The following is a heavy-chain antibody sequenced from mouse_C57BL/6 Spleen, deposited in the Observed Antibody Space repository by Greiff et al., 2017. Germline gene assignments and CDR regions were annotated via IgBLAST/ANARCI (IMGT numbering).Heavy chain of an antibody. CDR1: GYTFTSYD. CDR2: LYPRDGST. CDR3: ARGYYEETWFAY. D-gene: IGHD2-4*01. V-gene: IGHV1-85*01. Sequence: QVQLKQSGPELVKPGASVKLSCKASGYTFTSYDINWVKQRPGQGLEWIGWLYPRDGSTKYNEKFKGKATLTVDTSSSTAYVKLHSLTSADSAVYYCARGYYEETWFAYWGQGTLVTVSA. J-gene: IGHJ3*01.